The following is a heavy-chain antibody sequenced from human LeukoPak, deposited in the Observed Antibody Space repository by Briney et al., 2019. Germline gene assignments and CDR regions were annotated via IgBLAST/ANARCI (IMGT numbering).Heavy chain of an antibody. V-gene: IGHV4-31*03. CDR2: IYYSGST. D-gene: IGHD6-13*01. J-gene: IGHJ4*02. Sequence: PSQTLSLTCTVSGGSISSGGHYWSWIRQHPGKGLEWIGYIYYSGSTYYNPSLKSRITISVDTSKNQFSLKLSSVTAADTAVYYCARVAAGHFDYWGQGTLVTVSS. CDR1: GGSISSGGHY. CDR3: ARVAAGHFDY.